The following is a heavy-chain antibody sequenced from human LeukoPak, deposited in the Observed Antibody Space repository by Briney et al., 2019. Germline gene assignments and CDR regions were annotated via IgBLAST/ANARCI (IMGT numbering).Heavy chain of an antibody. Sequence: GESLKISCKGSGYSFTSYWIGWVRQMPGKGLEWMRIIYPSDSDTRYSPSFQGQVTISADKSISTAYLQWSSLKASDTAMYYCAGPAGTTGTTGQNDAFDIWGQGTMVTVSS. V-gene: IGHV5-51*01. CDR1: GYSFTSYW. J-gene: IGHJ3*02. D-gene: IGHD1-1*01. CDR2: IYPSDSDT. CDR3: AGPAGTTGTTGQNDAFDI.